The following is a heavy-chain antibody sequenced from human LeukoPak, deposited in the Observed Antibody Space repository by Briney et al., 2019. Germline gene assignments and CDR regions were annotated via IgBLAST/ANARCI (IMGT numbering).Heavy chain of an antibody. CDR3: ALTMVRGVMRPPLDDY. J-gene: IGHJ4*02. CDR1: GFTFSSYA. Sequence: PGGSLRLSCAASGFTFSSYAMSWVRQAPGKGLEWVSPISGSGGSTYYADSVKGRFTISRDNSKNTLYLQMNSLRAEDTAVYYCALTMVRGVMRPPLDDYWGQGTLVTVSS. D-gene: IGHD3-10*01. V-gene: IGHV3-23*01. CDR2: ISGSGGST.